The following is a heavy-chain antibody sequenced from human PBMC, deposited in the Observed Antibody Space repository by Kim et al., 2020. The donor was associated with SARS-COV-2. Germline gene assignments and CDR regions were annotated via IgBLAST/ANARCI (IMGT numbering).Heavy chain of an antibody. D-gene: IGHD2-2*01. J-gene: IGHJ6*02. CDR2: IYTSGST. CDR3: ARDVVVVVPEDLYYYYGMDV. CDR1: GGSISSYY. V-gene: IGHV4-4*07. Sequence: SETLSLTCTVSGGSISSYYWSWIRQPAGKGLEWIGRIYTSGSTNYNPSLKSRVTMSVDTSKNQFSLKLSSVTAADTAVYYCARDVVVVVPEDLYYYYGMDVWGQGTTVTVSS.